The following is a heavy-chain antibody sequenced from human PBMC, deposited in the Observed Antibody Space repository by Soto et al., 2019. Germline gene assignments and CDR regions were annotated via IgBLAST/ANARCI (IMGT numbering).Heavy chain of an antibody. CDR2: ISAYNGNT. D-gene: IGHD3-10*01. V-gene: IGHV1-18*01. CDR3: ARRAMVRGVIMSHLTN. Sequence: ASLKVSCKASGYTFTSYGISWVRQAPGQGLEWMGWISAYNGNTNYAQKLQGRVTMTTDTSTSTAYMELRSLRSDDTAVYYCARRAMVRGVIMSHLTNWGQGTLVTVSS. CDR1: GYTFTSYG. J-gene: IGHJ4*02.